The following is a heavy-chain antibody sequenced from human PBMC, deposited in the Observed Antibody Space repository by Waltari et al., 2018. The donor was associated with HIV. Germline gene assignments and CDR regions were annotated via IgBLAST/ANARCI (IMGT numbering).Heavy chain of an antibody. CDR1: GGSISSSSYY. V-gene: IGHV4-39*01. Sequence: QLQLQESGPGLVKPSETLSLTCTVSGGSISSSSYYWGWIRQPPGKGLEWIGSIYYSGITYYNPSLKSRVTISVDTSKNQFSLKLSSVTAADTAVYYCARGEGYCSSTSCYYFLHDYWGQGTLVTVSS. CDR2: IYYSGIT. D-gene: IGHD2-2*01. J-gene: IGHJ4*02. CDR3: ARGEGYCSSTSCYYFLHDY.